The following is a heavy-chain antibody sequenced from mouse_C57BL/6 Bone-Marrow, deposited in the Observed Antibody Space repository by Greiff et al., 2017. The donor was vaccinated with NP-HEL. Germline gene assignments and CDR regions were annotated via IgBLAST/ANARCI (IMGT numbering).Heavy chain of an antibody. CDR1: GYTFTSYW. CDR2: IYPGSGST. V-gene: IGHV1-55*01. Sequence: QVQLQQPGAELVKPGASVKMSCKASGYTFTSYWITWVKQRPGQGLEWIGDIYPGSGSTNYNEKFKSKAKLTVYTSSSTAYMQLSSLTSEDSAVYYCAKEGAYDYESAMDYWGQGTSVTVSS. CDR3: AKEGAYDYESAMDY. D-gene: IGHD2-4*01. J-gene: IGHJ4*01.